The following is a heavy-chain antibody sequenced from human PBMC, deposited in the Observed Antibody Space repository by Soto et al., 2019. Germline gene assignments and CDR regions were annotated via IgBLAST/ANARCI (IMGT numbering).Heavy chain of an antibody. CDR2: IIPLLGIT. CDR3: ARDTRSITGPTSSAAFQH. J-gene: IGHJ1*01. CDR1: GGTFSGYA. V-gene: IGHV1-69*01. D-gene: IGHD1-20*01. Sequence: QAQLMQSGAEVKKPGSSVKVSCKASGGTFSGYAINWVRQAPGQGLEWMGGIIPLLGITDYGQKFQGRITIAADESTGTAYMDLRGLRSEDTAVYYCARDTRSITGPTSSAAFQHWGQGNLVSVSS.